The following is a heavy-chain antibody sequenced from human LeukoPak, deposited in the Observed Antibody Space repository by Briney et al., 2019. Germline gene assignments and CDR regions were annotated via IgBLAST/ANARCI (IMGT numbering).Heavy chain of an antibody. CDR1: GFTFSSYS. V-gene: IGHV3-21*01. J-gene: IGHJ4*02. Sequence: PGGSLRLSCAASGFTFSSYSMNWVRQAPGKGLEWVSSISSSSSYIYYADSVKGRFTISRDNAKNSLYLQMNSLRAEDTAVYYCAREEQWLGYYFDYWGQGTLVTVSS. CDR3: AREEQWLGYYFDY. D-gene: IGHD6-19*01. CDR2: ISSSSSYI.